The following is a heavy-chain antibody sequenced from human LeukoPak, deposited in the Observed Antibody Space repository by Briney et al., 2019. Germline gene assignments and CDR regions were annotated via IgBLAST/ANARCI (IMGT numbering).Heavy chain of an antibody. J-gene: IGHJ4*02. CDR3: AKDSGNTSYFDY. CDR2: ISGSGGST. D-gene: IGHD4-23*01. Sequence: ARGSLRLSCAASGFTFSSYAMSWVRQAPGKGLEWVSAISGSGGSTYYADSVKGRFTISRDNSKNTLYLQMNSLRAEDTAVYYCAKDSGNTSYFDYWGQGTLVTVSS. V-gene: IGHV3-23*01. CDR1: GFTFSSYA.